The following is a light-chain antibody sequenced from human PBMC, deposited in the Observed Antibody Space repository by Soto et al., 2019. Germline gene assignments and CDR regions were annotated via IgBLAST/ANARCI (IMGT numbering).Light chain of an antibody. Sequence: SVFAQSPGTLSLSHGERATLSCRTSQSVSSNSLAWYHQKPGQPPRLLIYGASSRATGIPDRFSGSGSGTDFTLTISRLEPEDFAVYYCQQYSSSPITFGQGTRLEIK. CDR2: GAS. J-gene: IGKJ5*01. V-gene: IGKV3-20*01. CDR3: QQYSSSPIT. CDR1: QSVSSNS.